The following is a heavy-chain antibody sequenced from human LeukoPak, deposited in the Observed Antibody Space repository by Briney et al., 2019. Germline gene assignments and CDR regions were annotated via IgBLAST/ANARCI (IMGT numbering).Heavy chain of an antibody. Sequence: PGGSLRLSCAASGFTLSSYALSWVRPAPGKGVEGGSAISGSGGSTYYADSVKGRFTISRDNSKNTLYLQMNSLRAEDTAVYYCAKPSGYSSGPCFDYWGQGTLVTVSS. D-gene: IGHD6-19*01. CDR1: GFTLSSYA. CDR2: ISGSGGST. CDR3: AKPSGYSSGPCFDY. J-gene: IGHJ4*02. V-gene: IGHV3-23*01.